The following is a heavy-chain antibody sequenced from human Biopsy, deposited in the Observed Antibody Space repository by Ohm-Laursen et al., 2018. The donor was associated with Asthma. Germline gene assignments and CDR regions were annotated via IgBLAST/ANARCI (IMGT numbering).Heavy chain of an antibody. CDR3: TRREYSDSRISPLDL. Sequence: SLRLSCSASGFTFSSYSMNWVRQAPGKGLEWVAVISYDGSNKYYADSVKGRFTISRDNAKNSLYLQMNSLRAEDTAVYYCTRREYSDSRISPLDLWGHGTMVTVSS. J-gene: IGHJ3*01. D-gene: IGHD3-22*01. V-gene: IGHV3-30*03. CDR1: GFTFSSYS. CDR2: ISYDGSNK.